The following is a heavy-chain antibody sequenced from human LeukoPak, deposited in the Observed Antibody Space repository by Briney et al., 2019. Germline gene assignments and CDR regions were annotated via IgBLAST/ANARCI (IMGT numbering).Heavy chain of an antibody. CDR2: VYYNGRT. J-gene: IGHJ2*01. V-gene: IGHV4-59*13. Sequence: PSETLSLTCTVSGGSISTYYWSWIRQPPGKGLEYIAYVYYNGRTNYSPSLKSRVTISVDTSKNQFSLKLSSVTAADTAVYYCARDGDFRWLVLDRGYFDLWGRGTLVTVSS. CDR1: GGSISTYY. D-gene: IGHD6-19*01. CDR3: ARDGDFRWLVLDRGYFDL.